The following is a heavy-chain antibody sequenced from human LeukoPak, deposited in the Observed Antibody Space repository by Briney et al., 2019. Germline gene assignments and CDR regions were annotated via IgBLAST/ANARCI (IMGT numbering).Heavy chain of an antibody. J-gene: IGHJ6*02. CDR1: GFTFSSYW. CDR3: AKDRSYSGILYGMEV. CDR2: ISWNSGSI. Sequence: PGGSLRLSCAASGFTFSSYWMHWVRQAPGKGLEWVSGISWNSGSIGYADSVKGRFTISRDNAKNSLYLQMNSLRAEDTALYYCAKDRSYSGILYGMEVWGQGTTVTVSS. V-gene: IGHV3-9*01. D-gene: IGHD1-26*01.